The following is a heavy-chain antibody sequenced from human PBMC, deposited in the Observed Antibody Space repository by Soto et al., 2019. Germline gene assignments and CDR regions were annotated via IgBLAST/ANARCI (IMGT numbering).Heavy chain of an antibody. CDR1: EGTFSSYA. Sequence: QVQLVQSGAEVKKPGSSVKVSCKASEGTFSSYAISWVRQAPGQGLEWMGGIIPIFGTANYAQKFQGRVTITADESTSTAYMELSSLRSEDTAVYYCATNDKQQLVPAGNYYYYYYGMDVWGQGTTVTVSS. J-gene: IGHJ6*02. V-gene: IGHV1-69*01. CDR2: IIPIFGTA. CDR3: ATNDKQQLVPAGNYYYYYYGMDV. D-gene: IGHD6-13*01.